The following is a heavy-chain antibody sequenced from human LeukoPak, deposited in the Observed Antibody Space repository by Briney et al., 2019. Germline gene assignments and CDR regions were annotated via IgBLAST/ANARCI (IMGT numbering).Heavy chain of an antibody. CDR1: GFTFSSYS. V-gene: IGHV3-33*08. J-gene: IGHJ6*02. CDR2: IWYDGSNK. Sequence: GGSLRLSCAASGFTFSSYSMNWVRQAPGKGLEWVAVIWYDGSNKYYADSVKGRFTISRDNSKNTLYLQMNSLRAEDTAVYYCARDSYDFWSGYLSLDFLYYYYGMDVWGQGTTVTVSS. CDR3: ARDSYDFWSGYLSLDFLYYYYGMDV. D-gene: IGHD3-3*01.